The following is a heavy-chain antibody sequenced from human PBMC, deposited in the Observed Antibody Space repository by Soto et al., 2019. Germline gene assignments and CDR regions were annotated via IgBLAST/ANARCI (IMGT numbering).Heavy chain of an antibody. V-gene: IGHV2-5*02. Sequence: SGPTLVNPTQTLTLTCTFSGFSLSTSGVGVGWIRQPPGKALEWLALIYWDDDKRYSPSLKSRLTITKDTSKNQVVLTMTNMGPVDTATYYCAHLSQQLGLRWFDPWGQGTLVTVSS. CDR1: GFSLSTSGVG. CDR3: AHLSQQLGLRWFDP. D-gene: IGHD6-13*01. CDR2: IYWDDDK. J-gene: IGHJ5*02.